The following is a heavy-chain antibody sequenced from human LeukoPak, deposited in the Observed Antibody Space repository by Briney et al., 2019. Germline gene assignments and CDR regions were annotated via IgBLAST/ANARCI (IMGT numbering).Heavy chain of an antibody. V-gene: IGHV1-18*01. Sequence: GASVKVSCKASGYTFTSYGISWVRQAPGQGLEWMGWISAYNGNTNYAQKLQGRVTMTTDTSTSTAYVELRSLRSDDTAVSYCARDGIAAAGTSTYNWFDPWGQGTLVTVSS. CDR2: ISAYNGNT. J-gene: IGHJ5*02. CDR1: GYTFTSYG. D-gene: IGHD6-13*01. CDR3: ARDGIAAAGTSTYNWFDP.